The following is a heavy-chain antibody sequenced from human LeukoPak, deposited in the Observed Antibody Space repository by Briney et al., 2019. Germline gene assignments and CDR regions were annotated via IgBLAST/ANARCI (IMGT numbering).Heavy chain of an antibody. CDR1: GGSISSYY. CDR3: ARNDFPNYYYYMDV. J-gene: IGHJ6*03. V-gene: IGHV4-59*08. D-gene: IGHD3-3*01. CDR2: IYYSGST. Sequence: PSETLSLTCTVSGGSISSYYWSWIRQPPGKGLEWLGYIYYSGSTNYNPSLKSRVTISVDTSKNQFSLKLSSVTAADTAVYYCARNDFPNYYYYMDVWGKGTTVTVSS.